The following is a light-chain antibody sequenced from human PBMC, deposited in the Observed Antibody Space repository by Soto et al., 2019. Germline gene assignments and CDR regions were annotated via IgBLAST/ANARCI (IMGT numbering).Light chain of an antibody. Sequence: DTQMTQSPASLSTSVGDRVTITCRASQGISNSLAWYQQKPGRVPELLIYAASTLQSGVPSRFSGSGSGTDFTLTISSLQPEDVATYYCQKYNSAPLTFGGGTKVEIK. CDR3: QKYNSAPLT. CDR1: QGISNS. J-gene: IGKJ4*01. V-gene: IGKV1-27*01. CDR2: AAS.